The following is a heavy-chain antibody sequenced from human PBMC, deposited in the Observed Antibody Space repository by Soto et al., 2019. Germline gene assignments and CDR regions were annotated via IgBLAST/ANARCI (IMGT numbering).Heavy chain of an antibody. V-gene: IGHV3-30-3*01. Sequence: QVQLVESGGGVVQPGRYLRLSCAASGFTFSSYAMHWVRQAPGKGLEWVAVMSYDGSNKYYADSVKGRFTISRDNSKNTLYLQMNSLRAEDTAVYYCARDKSPYSSGWHNRHFDYWCQGTLVTVSS. D-gene: IGHD6-19*01. J-gene: IGHJ4*02. CDR2: MSYDGSNK. CDR3: ARDKSPYSSGWHNRHFDY. CDR1: GFTFSSYA.